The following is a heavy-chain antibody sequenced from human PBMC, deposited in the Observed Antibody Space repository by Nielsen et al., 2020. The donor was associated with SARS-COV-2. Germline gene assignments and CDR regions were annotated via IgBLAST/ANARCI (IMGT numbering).Heavy chain of an antibody. CDR2: IKSKTDGGTT. CDR1: GFTFSNAW. D-gene: IGHD2-21*02. CDR3: AKEDCAGDDCWVDY. Sequence: GGSLRLSCAASGFTFSNAWMSWVRQAPGKGLEWVGRIKSKTDGGTTDYAAPVKGRFTISRDDSKNTLYLQMNSLRAEDTAVYYCAKEDCAGDDCWVDYWGQGTLVTVSS. J-gene: IGHJ4*02. V-gene: IGHV3-15*01.